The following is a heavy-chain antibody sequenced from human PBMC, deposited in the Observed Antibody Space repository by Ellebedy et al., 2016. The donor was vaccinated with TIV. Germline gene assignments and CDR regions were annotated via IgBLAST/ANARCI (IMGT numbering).Heavy chain of an antibody. J-gene: IGHJ4*02. Sequence: SETLSLXCTVSGGSISSTSYYWGWIRQPPGKGLGWIGSVYYSGSTYYNPPLKSRVTISVDTSKNQFSLKLSSVTAADTALYYCARQVLWSKNHFDYWGQGTLVTVSS. D-gene: IGHD3-16*01. CDR2: VYYSGST. V-gene: IGHV4-39*01. CDR3: ARQVLWSKNHFDY. CDR1: GGSISSTSYY.